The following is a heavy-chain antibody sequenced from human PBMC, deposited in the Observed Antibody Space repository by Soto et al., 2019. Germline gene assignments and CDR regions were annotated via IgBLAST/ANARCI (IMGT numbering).Heavy chain of an antibody. D-gene: IGHD6-13*01. V-gene: IGHV4-31*03. CDR1: GGSISGGGYY. J-gene: IGHJ5*02. CDR2: IHYSGTT. CDR3: ARAWTATAGWAKWFDL. Sequence: QVQLQESGPGLVEPSQTLSLTYTVSGGSISGGGYYWSWIRQHPGKGLEWIGYIHYSGTTYYNPSLKSRLTISVDTSKTHFSLKLSSVTAADTAVYYCARAWTATAGWAKWFDLWGQGTLVTVSS.